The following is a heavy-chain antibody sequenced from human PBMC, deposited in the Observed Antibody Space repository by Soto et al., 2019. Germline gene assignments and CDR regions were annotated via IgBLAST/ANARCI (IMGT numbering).Heavy chain of an antibody. J-gene: IGHJ5*02. CDR3: AKDRSTYYLVPPFDP. Sequence: PGGFLRLSCAASGFTFSSYAMSWVRQAPGKGLEWVSAISGSGGSTYYADSVKGRFTISRDNSKNTLYLQMNSLRAEDTAVYYCAKDRSTYYLVPPFDPWGQGTLVTVSS. CDR1: GFTFSSYA. CDR2: ISGSGGST. V-gene: IGHV3-23*01. D-gene: IGHD3-10*01.